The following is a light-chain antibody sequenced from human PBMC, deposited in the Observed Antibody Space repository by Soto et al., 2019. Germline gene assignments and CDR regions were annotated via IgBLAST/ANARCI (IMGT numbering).Light chain of an antibody. V-gene: IGLV1-51*01. CDR1: RSNFGKNF. CDR2: EDN. CDR3: GSWDSSLSTVV. Sequence: QSVLTQPSSVSAAPGQTVTISCSGSRSNFGKNFVSWYQQLPGTAPKLLIYEDNKRLSGIPDRFSGSKSGTSVTLGVTGLQTGDEADYYCGSWDSSLSTVVFGGGTKLTVL. J-gene: IGLJ2*01.